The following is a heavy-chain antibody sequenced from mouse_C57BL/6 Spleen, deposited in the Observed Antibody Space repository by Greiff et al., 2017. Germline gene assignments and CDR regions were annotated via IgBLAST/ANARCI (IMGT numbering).Heavy chain of an antibody. J-gene: IGHJ3*01. V-gene: IGHV3-6*01. D-gene: IGHD1-1*01. CDR1: GYSITSGYY. CDR3: ARDRGYYYGSSYGAWFAY. Sequence: DVKLVESGPGLVKPSQSLSLTCSVTGYSITSGYYWNWIRQFPGNKLEWMGYISYDGSNNYNPSLKNRISITRDTSKNQFFLKLNSVTTEDTATYYCARDRGYYYGSSYGAWFAYWGQGTLVTVSA. CDR2: ISYDGSN.